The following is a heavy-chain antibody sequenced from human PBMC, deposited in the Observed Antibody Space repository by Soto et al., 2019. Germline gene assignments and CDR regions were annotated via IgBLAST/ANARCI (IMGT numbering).Heavy chain of an antibody. Sequence: PGGPLRLSCAASGFTFSSYSMNWVRQAPGKGLEWVSYISSSSSTIYYADSVKGRFTISRDNAKNSLYLQMNSLRDEDTAVYYCAREAGTWHLPLNWFDPWGQGTLVTVSS. CDR3: AREAGTWHLPLNWFDP. D-gene: IGHD6-19*01. J-gene: IGHJ5*02. CDR1: GFTFSSYS. V-gene: IGHV3-48*02. CDR2: ISSSSSTI.